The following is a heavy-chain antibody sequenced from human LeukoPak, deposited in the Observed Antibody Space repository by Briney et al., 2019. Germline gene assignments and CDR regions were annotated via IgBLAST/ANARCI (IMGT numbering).Heavy chain of an antibody. V-gene: IGHV3-23*01. CDR3: ASYCSSTSCYVLSYYYYGMDV. D-gene: IGHD2-2*01. CDR1: GFTFSSYA. CDR2: ISGSGGST. Sequence: TGGSLRLSCAASGFTFSSYAMSWVRQAPGKGLEWVSAISGSGGSTYYADSVKGRFTISRDNSKNTLYLQMNSLRAEDTAVYYCASYCSSTSCYVLSYYYYGMDVWGQGTTVTVSS. J-gene: IGHJ6*02.